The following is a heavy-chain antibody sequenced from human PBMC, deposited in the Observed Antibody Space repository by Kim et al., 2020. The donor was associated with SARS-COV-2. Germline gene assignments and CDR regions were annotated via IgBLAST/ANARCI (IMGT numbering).Heavy chain of an antibody. CDR3: AKGRVSDY. J-gene: IGHJ4*02. Sequence: GGSLRLSCAASGFTFNTYAMSWVRQAPGKGLEWVSAISGSDGSTYYADSVKGRFTISRDNSKNTLYLQMNSLRVADTAVYYWAKGRVSDYCGQGTLVTVSS. CDR1: GFTFNTYA. D-gene: IGHD6-6*01. V-gene: IGHV3-23*01. CDR2: ISGSDGST.